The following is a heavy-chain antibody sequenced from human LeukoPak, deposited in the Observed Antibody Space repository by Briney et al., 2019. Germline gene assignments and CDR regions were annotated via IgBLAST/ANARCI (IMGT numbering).Heavy chain of an antibody. CDR1: GYTFTTYD. CDR3: ASARYYYGSGSLLDY. J-gene: IGHJ4*02. CDR2: MNPHTGRA. V-gene: IGHV1-8*01. Sequence: ASVKVSCKASGYTFTTYDVNWVRQATGQGLEWMGWMNPHTGRAGYAQKFKGRVTLTRDTSINTAYMELSSLRSEDTAVYYCASARYYYGSGSLLDYWGQGTLVTVSS. D-gene: IGHD3-10*01.